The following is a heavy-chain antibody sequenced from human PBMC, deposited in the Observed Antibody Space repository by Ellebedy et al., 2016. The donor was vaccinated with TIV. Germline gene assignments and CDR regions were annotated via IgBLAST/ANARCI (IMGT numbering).Heavy chain of an antibody. Sequence: PGGSLRLSCAASGFTFSNYWMNWVRQAPGKGLEWVANINHDGSEKYYMDSVKGRFTISRDNAKNSLFLQINSLRAGDTAVYYCARYFDSTGYYQSHFDYWGQGTLVTVSS. CDR2: INHDGSEK. J-gene: IGHJ4*02. CDR1: GFTFSNYW. D-gene: IGHD3-22*01. V-gene: IGHV3-7*01. CDR3: ARYFDSTGYYQSHFDY.